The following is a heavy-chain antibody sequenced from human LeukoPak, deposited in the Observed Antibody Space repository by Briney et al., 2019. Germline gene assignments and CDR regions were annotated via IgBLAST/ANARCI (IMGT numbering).Heavy chain of an antibody. D-gene: IGHD3-16*01. CDR1: GYTFTGYY. J-gene: IGHJ4*02. CDR2: INPNSGGT. V-gene: IGHV1-2*02. CDR3: ARGGGYSFSLFDK. Sequence: GASVKVSCKASGYTFTGYYMHWVRQAPGQGLEWMGWINPNSGGTNYAQKFQGRVTMTRDTSITTAYMELSRLTSDDTAVYYCARGGGYSFSLFDKWGQGTLVTVSS.